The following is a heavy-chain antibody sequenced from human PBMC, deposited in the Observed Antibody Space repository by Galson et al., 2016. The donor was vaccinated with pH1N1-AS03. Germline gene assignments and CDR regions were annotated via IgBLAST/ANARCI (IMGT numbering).Heavy chain of an antibody. CDR1: GYAFTDYY. Sequence: SVKVSCKASGYAFTDYYMHLLRQAPGQGLEWMGGIIPIFGTSNYAQKFQGRVTITADESTATAYLELSGLRSEDTAVYYCAREYNLSDRQYYYGMDVWGQGTTVIVSS. J-gene: IGHJ6*02. CDR2: IIPIFGTS. V-gene: IGHV1-69*13. CDR3: AREYNLSDRQYYYGMDV. D-gene: IGHD1-1*01.